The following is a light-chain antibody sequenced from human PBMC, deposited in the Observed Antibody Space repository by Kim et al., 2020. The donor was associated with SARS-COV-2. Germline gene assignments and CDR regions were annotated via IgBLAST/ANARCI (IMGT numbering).Light chain of an antibody. V-gene: IGLV2-11*01. CDR3: CSYAGSYTFVV. J-gene: IGLJ2*01. CDR2: DVS. Sequence: QSVTLSCTGTSSDVGGSNYISWYQHHPGKAPKLMIYDVSKRPSGVPDRFSGSKSGNTASLTISGLRAEDEADYYCCSYAGSYTFVVFGGGTQLTVL. CDR1: SSDVGGSNY.